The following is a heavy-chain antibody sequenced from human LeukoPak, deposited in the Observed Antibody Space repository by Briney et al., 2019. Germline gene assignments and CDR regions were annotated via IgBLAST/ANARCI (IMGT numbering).Heavy chain of an antibody. CDR1: GFTFSSYG. V-gene: IGHV3-30*02. CDR3: ARDGGYCSGGSCYPHFDY. J-gene: IGHJ4*02. D-gene: IGHD2-15*01. CDR2: IRYDGSNK. Sequence: GGSLRLSCAASGFTFSSYGMYWVRQAPGKGLEWVAFIRYDGSNKYYADSVKGRFTISRDNSKNTLYLQMKSLRAEDTAVYYCARDGGYCSGGSCYPHFDYWGQGTLVTVSS.